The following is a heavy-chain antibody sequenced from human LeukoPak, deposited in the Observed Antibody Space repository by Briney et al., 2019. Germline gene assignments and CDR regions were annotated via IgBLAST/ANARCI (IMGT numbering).Heavy chain of an antibody. J-gene: IGHJ4*02. CDR2: MGGDGVRT. D-gene: IGHD5-24*01. CDR1: GCTFDDYA. V-gene: IGHV3-43*02. Sequence: GGSLRLSCAASGCTFDDYAKHWGRQAPGKGLGWVSLMGGDGVRTYYADSVKGGFTISREKRKNSLYLQMNSLRTEDTALYYCARDTYPDERWLQLPTGYWGQGTLVTVSS. CDR3: ARDTYPDERWLQLPTGY.